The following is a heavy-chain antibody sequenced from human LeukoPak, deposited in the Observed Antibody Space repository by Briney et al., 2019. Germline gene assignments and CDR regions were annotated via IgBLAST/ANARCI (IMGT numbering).Heavy chain of an antibody. J-gene: IGHJ6*03. CDR3: AKCVSKYQLPDYYYYYYMDV. D-gene: IGHD2-2*01. V-gene: IGHV3-23*01. Sequence: PGGSLRLSCAASGFAFLNYGMSWVRQAPGKGLEWVSAISGSGVTTYYAGSVKGRFTISRDNSKNTLYLQMNSLRAEDTAVYYCAKCVSKYQLPDYYYYYYMDVWGKGTTVTISS. CDR1: GFAFLNYG. CDR2: ISGSGVTT.